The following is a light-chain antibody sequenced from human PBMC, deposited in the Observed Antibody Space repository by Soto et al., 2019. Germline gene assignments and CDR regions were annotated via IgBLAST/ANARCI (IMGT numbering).Light chain of an antibody. CDR1: SSDVGGYNY. V-gene: IGLV2-14*01. CDR2: EVS. CDR3: SSYTNRNTWV. J-gene: IGLJ3*02. Sequence: QSALTQPASVSGSPGQSITLSCTGTSSDVGGYNYVSWYQQHPGKAPKLMIHEVSNRPSGVSNRFSGSKSGSTASLTISGLQAEDEADYYCSSYTNRNTWVFGGGTKVTVL.